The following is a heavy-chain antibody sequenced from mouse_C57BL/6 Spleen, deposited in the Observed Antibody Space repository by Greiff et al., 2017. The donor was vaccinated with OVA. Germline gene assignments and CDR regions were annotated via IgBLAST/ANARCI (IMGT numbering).Heavy chain of an antibody. Sequence: EVMLVESGPGMVKPSQSLSLTCTVTGYSITSGYDWHWIRHFPGNKLEWMGYISYSGSTNYNPSLKSRISITHDTSKNHFFLKLNSVTTEDTATYYCARAHGSSPFDYWGQGTTLTVSS. CDR3: ARAHGSSPFDY. D-gene: IGHD1-1*01. V-gene: IGHV3-1*01. CDR1: GYSITSGYD. CDR2: ISYSGST. J-gene: IGHJ2*01.